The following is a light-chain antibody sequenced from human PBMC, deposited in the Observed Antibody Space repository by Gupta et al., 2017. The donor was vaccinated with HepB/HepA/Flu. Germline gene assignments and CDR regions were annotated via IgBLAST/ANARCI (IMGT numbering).Light chain of an antibody. J-gene: IGKJ1*01. CDR2: GAS. Sequence: EIVMTHSPATLSVSPGERATLSCRASQSVSSNLAWYQQKPGQAPRLLIYGASTRATGIPARFSGSGSGTXFTLTIXSLQSEDFAVYYCQQYTNWPRTFGXGTKVEIK. V-gene: IGKV3-15*01. CDR1: QSVSSN. CDR3: QQYTNWPRT.